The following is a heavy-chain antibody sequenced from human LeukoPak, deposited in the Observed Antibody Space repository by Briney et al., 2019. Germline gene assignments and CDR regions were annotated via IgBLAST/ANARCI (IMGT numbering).Heavy chain of an antibody. D-gene: IGHD1-26*01. V-gene: IGHV3-66*01. CDR3: TTGQVVGVTLGDY. J-gene: IGHJ4*02. Sequence: GGSLRLSCAASGLTVSSNYMSWVRQAPGKGLEWVSVIYSGGSTYYADSAKGRFTISRDNSQNTLYLQMNSLKTEDTAVYYCTTGQVVGVTLGDYWGQGTLVTVSS. CDR1: GLTVSSNY. CDR2: IYSGGST.